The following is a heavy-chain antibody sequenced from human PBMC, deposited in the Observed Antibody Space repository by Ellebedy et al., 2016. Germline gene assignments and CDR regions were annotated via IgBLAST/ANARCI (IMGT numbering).Heavy chain of an antibody. Sequence: GESLKISXAASGFIFSSYAMSWVRQAPGKGLEWVSGISGSGGTTYYADSVKGRFTISRDNAKNSLYLQMNSLRAEDTAVYYCAKEDGVYNWNKAEYYYYGMDVWGQGTTVTVSS. CDR2: ISGSGGTT. J-gene: IGHJ6*02. CDR3: AKEDGVYNWNKAEYYYYGMDV. CDR1: GFIFSSYA. V-gene: IGHV3-23*01. D-gene: IGHD1-1*01.